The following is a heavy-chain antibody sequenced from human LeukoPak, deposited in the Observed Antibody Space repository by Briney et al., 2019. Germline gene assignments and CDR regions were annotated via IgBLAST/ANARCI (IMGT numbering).Heavy chain of an antibody. V-gene: IGHV4-61*02. CDR2: IYTSGST. Sequence: SETLSLTCTVSGGSISSGSYYWSWIRQPAGKGLEWIGRIYTSGSTDYNPSLKSRVTISVDTSKNQFSLELSSVTAADTAVYYCARGPRKPGYCSSTSCLPYYYGSGSYYNVAFDIWGQGTMVTVSS. J-gene: IGHJ3*02. CDR1: GGSISSGSYY. CDR3: ARGPRKPGYCSSTSCLPYYYGSGSYYNVAFDI. D-gene: IGHD3-10*01.